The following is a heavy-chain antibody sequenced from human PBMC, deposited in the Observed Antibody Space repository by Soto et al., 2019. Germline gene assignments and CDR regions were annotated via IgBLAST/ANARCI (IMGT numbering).Heavy chain of an antibody. CDR1: GFTFRYYW. CDR3: ARGDRGAFDL. V-gene: IGHV3-74*01. CDR2: IHSDGSST. Sequence: EVQLVESEGGLVQPGGSLRLSCAASGFTFRYYWMHWVRQAPGQGLVWVSRIHSDGSSTTYADSVKGRFTISRDNAKNTLYLHMNSLRAEDTAVYYCARGDRGAFDLWGQGTMVTVSS. D-gene: IGHD2-21*02. J-gene: IGHJ3*01.